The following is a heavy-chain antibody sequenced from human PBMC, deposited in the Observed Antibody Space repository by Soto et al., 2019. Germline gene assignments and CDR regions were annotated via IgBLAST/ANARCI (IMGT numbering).Heavy chain of an antibody. D-gene: IGHD3-9*01. Sequence: EVQLVESGGGLVQPGGSLRLSCAASGFTFSSYWMSWVRQAPGKGLEWVANIKQDGSEKYYVDSVKGRFTISRDNAKNSLYLQMNSMRAEDTAVYYCARTIPTIDYDILTGYPSGYYYYMDVWGKGTTVTVSS. CDR2: IKQDGSEK. V-gene: IGHV3-7*01. J-gene: IGHJ6*03. CDR3: ARTIPTIDYDILTGYPSGYYYYMDV. CDR1: GFTFSSYW.